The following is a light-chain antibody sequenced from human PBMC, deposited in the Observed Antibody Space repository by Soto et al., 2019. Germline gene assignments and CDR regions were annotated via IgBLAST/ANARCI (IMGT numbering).Light chain of an antibody. Sequence: VLTQSQGTQSLSLGERATLSCRASERLSSVYLAWYQQRPGQPPRLLIYGASNRATGIPDRCSGSWSGTDFTLTISRLEPEDFAVYYCQQYGSSGTFGQGTKVDIK. CDR1: ERLSSVY. J-gene: IGKJ1*01. CDR3: QQYGSSGT. V-gene: IGKV3-20*01. CDR2: GAS.